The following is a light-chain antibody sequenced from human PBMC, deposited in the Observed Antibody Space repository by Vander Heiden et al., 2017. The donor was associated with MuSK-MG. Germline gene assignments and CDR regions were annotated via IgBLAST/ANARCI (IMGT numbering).Light chain of an antibody. J-gene: IGKJ1*01. CDR2: ATS. CDR1: QSVSNIY. V-gene: IGKV3-20*01. CDR3: QVYYSSSWT. Sequence: EVVLTQSPGTLSLSPGERATLSCRASQSVSNIYLAWYQQKPGQAPRLLIYATSNRATGIPDRFSGSGSGTDFTLTITRLEPEDFAVYFCQVYYSSSWTFGQGTKVELK.